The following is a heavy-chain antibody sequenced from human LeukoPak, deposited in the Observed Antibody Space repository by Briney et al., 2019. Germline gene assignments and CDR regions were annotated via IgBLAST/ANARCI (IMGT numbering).Heavy chain of an antibody. CDR2: INTDGSSI. Sequence: GGSLRLSCAASGFTFSSYWMHWVRQAPGKGLVWVSRINTDGSSISYADSVKGRFTISRDNAKNMLYLQMNSLRAEDTAVYYCARGYGGNSWHFDYWGQGTLVTVSS. D-gene: IGHD4-23*01. CDR3: ARGYGGNSWHFDY. CDR1: GFTFSSYW. J-gene: IGHJ4*02. V-gene: IGHV3-74*01.